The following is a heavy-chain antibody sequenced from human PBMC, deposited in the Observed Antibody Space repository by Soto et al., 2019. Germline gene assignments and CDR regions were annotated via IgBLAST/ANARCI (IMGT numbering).Heavy chain of an antibody. CDR3: AKDTGGGGIVGATSLFDY. Sequence: EVQLVESGGGLVQPGRSLRLSCAASGFTFDDYAMHWVRQAPGKGLEWVSGISWNSGSIGYADSVKGRFTISRDNAKNSMYLKMNSLRAEDTALYYCAKDTGGGGIVGATSLFDYWGQGTLVTVSS. J-gene: IGHJ4*02. CDR2: ISWNSGSI. CDR1: GFTFDDYA. V-gene: IGHV3-9*01. D-gene: IGHD1-26*01.